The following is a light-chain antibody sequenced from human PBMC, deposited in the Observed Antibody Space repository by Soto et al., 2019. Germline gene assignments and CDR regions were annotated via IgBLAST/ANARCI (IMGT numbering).Light chain of an antibody. J-gene: IGKJ5*01. CDR1: QSISFY. Sequence: DIQRTQSPSALSASVGDRVTITCRASQSISFYLNWYQQKPGNAPKVLIYAASNLQTGVPSRFSGSGSGTDFTLTINSLQPEDFATYSCQQSYSTPITFGQGTRLAI. CDR3: QQSYSTPIT. V-gene: IGKV1-39*01. CDR2: AAS.